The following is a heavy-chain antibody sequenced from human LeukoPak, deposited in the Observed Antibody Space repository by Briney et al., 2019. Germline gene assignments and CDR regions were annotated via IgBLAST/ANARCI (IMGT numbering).Heavy chain of an antibody. CDR3: AREEWKNGDYPWP. J-gene: IGHJ5*02. CDR2: IIPIFGIA. Sequence: SVKVSCKASGGTFSSYAISWVRQAPGQGLEWMGRIIPIFGIANYAQKFQGRVTITADKSTSTACMELSSLRSEDTAVYYCAREEWKNGDYPWPWGQGTLVTVSS. CDR1: GGTFSSYA. V-gene: IGHV1-69*04. D-gene: IGHD4-17*01.